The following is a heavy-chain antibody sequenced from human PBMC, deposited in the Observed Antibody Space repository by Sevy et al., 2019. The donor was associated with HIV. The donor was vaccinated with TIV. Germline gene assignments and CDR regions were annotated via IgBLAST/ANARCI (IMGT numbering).Heavy chain of an antibody. J-gene: IGHJ4*02. CDR3: ARDATTRPRVLDY. V-gene: IGHV4-59*01. CDR1: GGSISSYF. D-gene: IGHD1-1*01. CDR2: IYFTGNT. Sequence: SETLSLTCSVSGGSISSYFWTWVRQSPGKGLEWIGNIYFTGNTDYNPSLKSRVTLSLDTSKSQFSLTLKSVTAADTASYFCARDATTRPRVLDYWGQGTLVTVSS.